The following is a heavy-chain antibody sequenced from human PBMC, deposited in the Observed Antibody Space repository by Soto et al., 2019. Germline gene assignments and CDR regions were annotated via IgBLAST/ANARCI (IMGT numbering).Heavy chain of an antibody. J-gene: IGHJ6*02. CDR1: GGTFSSYA. CDR2: IIPIFGTA. D-gene: IGHD2-15*01. V-gene: IGHV1-69*01. Sequence: QVQLVQSGAEVKKPGSSVKVSCKAPGGTFSSYAISWVRQAPGQGLEWMGGIIPIFGTAKYAQKFQGRVTSTADEYTSTGYMELSSLRSEDTAVYSCARSQGGSSSLDIYYYYYYGMDVWGQGTTVTVSS. CDR3: ARSQGGSSSLDIYYYYYYGMDV.